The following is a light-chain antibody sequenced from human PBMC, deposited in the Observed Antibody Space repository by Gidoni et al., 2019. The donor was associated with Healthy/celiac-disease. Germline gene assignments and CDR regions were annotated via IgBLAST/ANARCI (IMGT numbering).Light chain of an antibody. J-gene: IGLJ2*01. Sequence: QSALTQPPSVSGSPGQSVTISCTGTSSDVGSYNRVSWYQQPPGTAPNLMIYEVSNRPSGVPDRFSGSKSGNTASLTISGLQAEDEADYYCSLYTSSSTFYVVFGGGTKLTVL. V-gene: IGLV2-18*01. CDR2: EVS. CDR1: SSDVGSYNR. CDR3: SLYTSSSTFYVV.